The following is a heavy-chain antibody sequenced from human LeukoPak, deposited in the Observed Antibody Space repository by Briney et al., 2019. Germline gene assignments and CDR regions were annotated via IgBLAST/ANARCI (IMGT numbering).Heavy chain of an antibody. V-gene: IGHV3-21*06. J-gene: IGHJ4*02. CDR1: GFTFSNYS. CDR2: ISSSGNYI. Sequence: GGSLRLSCAASGFTFSNYSMNWVRQAPGKGLEWVSSISSSGNYIYYADSVKGRFTISRDNAKNSLYLQMNSLRAGDTAVYYCASFPCIHCSFTNCPPYWGQGTLVTVSS. CDR3: ASFPCIHCSFTNCPPY. D-gene: IGHD2-2*01.